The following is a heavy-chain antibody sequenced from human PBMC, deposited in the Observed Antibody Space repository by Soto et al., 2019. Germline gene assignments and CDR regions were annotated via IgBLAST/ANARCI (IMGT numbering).Heavy chain of an antibody. CDR1: GFTFDDYV. V-gene: IGHV3-9*01. Sequence: GGSLRLSCAASGFTFDDYVMHWVRQAPGKGLEWVSGISWNSGSIGYADSVKGRFTISRDNSKNTLYLQMNSLRAEDTAVYYCARVHSGSSPDYWGQGTLVTVSS. D-gene: IGHD1-26*01. J-gene: IGHJ4*02. CDR3: ARVHSGSSPDY. CDR2: ISWNSGSI.